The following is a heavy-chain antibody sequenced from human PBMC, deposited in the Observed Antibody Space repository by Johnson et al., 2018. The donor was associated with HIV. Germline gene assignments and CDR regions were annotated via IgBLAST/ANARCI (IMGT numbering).Heavy chain of an antibody. Sequence: GVVQPGGSLRLSCAASGFTFSNYGMHWVRQAPGKGLEWVAFIRHDGSKKYYADSVKGRLTISRDNSKNTLFLQMNSLRAEDTAVYYCARGGYYYDSGGHHHGPAAFDFWGLGTMVTVSS. V-gene: IGHV3-30*02. J-gene: IGHJ3*01. CDR1: GFTFSNYG. CDR2: IRHDGSKK. CDR3: ARGGYYYDSGGHHHGPAAFDF. D-gene: IGHD3-22*01.